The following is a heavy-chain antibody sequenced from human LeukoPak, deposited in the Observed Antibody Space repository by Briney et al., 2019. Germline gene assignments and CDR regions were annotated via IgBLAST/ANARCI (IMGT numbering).Heavy chain of an antibody. D-gene: IGHD3-9*01. V-gene: IGHV4-39*07. CDR3: ARDTFDWLHDY. Sequence: SETLSLTCTVSGASISSSTYYWGWIRQPPGKGLEWIGSISNSGNTYYNSSLKSRVTISFNTSASQFSLKLSSVTAADTAVYYCARDTFDWLHDYWGQGTLVTVSS. CDR2: ISNSGNT. CDR1: GASISSSTYY. J-gene: IGHJ4*02.